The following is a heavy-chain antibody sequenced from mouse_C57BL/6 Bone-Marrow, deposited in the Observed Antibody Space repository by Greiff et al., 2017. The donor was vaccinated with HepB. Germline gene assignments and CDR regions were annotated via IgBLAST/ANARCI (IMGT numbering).Heavy chain of an antibody. CDR1: GFTFSSYG. J-gene: IGHJ2*01. CDR3: ARH. V-gene: IGHV5-6*01. CDR2: ISSGGSYT. Sequence: EVQGVESGGDLVKPGGSLKLSCAASGFTFSSYGMSWVRQTPDKRLEWVATISSGGSYTYYPDSVKGRFTISRDNAKNTLYLQMSSLKSEDTAMYYCARHGGQGTTLTVSS.